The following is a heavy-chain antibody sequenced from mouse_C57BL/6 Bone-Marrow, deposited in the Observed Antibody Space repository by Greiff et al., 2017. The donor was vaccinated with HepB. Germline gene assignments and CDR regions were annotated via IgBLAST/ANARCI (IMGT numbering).Heavy chain of an antibody. D-gene: IGHD1-1*01. CDR3: ASTPRIWYGSSYPYFDY. V-gene: IGHV1-56*01. CDR2: IFPGSGST. Sequence: QVQLQQSGPELVRPGASVKISCKAPGYTFTSHWVQWVRQRPGQGLEWIGEIFPGSGSTYYNEKFKGKATLTVDTSSSTAYMQLSSLTSEDSAVYFCASTPRIWYGSSYPYFDYWGQGTTLTVSS. J-gene: IGHJ2*01. CDR1: GYTFTSHW.